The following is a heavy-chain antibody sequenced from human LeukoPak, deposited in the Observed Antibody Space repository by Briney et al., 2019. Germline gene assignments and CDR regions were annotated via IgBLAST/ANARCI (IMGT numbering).Heavy chain of an antibody. V-gene: IGHV4-34*01. J-gene: IGHJ3*02. CDR1: GGSFSGYY. CDR2: INHSGST. CDR3: ARLKYARRGAFDI. Sequence: SETLSLTCAVYGGSFSGYYWSWIRQPPGKGLEWIGEINHSGSTNYNPSLKSRVTISVDTSKNQFSLKLSSVTAADTAVYYCARLKYARRGAFDIWGQGTMVTVSS. D-gene: IGHD2-2*01.